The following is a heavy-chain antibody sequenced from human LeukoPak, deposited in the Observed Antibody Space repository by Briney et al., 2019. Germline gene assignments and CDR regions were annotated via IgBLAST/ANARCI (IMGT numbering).Heavy chain of an antibody. CDR1: GGSLSSYY. CDR2: IYYSGST. J-gene: IGHJ4*02. V-gene: IGHV4-59*01. CDR3: ARAGGCSGGSCYLDY. Sequence: SETLSLTCTVSGGSLSSYYWSWIRQPPGKGLEWIGYIYYSGSTNYNPSLKSRVTISVDTSKNQFSLKLSSVTAADTAVYYCARAGGCSGGSCYLDYWGQGTLVTVSS. D-gene: IGHD2-15*01.